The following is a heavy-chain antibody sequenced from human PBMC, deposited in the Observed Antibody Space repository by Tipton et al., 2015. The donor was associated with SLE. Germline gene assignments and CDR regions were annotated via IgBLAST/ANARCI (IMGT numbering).Heavy chain of an antibody. CDR2: INPSDGSS. Sequence: QLVQSGAEVKKPGASVKVSCMASGDTFTSYYMHWVRQAPGQGLEWMGIINPSDGSSSYAQKFQGRVTMTSDTSTSTVYMELTSLRSEDTAVYYCAREGAFDYGDTMGAVDFWGQGTMVTVSS. CDR1: GDTFTSYY. V-gene: IGHV1-46*01. D-gene: IGHD4-17*01. J-gene: IGHJ3*01. CDR3: AREGAFDYGDTMGAVDF.